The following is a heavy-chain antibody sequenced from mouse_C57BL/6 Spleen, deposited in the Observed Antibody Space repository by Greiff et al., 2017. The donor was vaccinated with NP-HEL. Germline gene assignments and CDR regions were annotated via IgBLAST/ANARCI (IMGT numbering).Heavy chain of an antibody. CDR2: IDPSDSYT. J-gene: IGHJ3*01. CDR3: ARPKLGGGASY. V-gene: IGHV1-50*01. Sequence: QVQLQQPGAELVKPGASVKLSCKASGYTFTSYWMQWVKQRPGQGLEWIGEIDPSDSYTNYNQKFKGKATLTVDTSSSTAYMQLSSLTSEDSAVYYCARPKLGGGASYWGKGTLVTVSA. CDR1: GYTFTSYW. D-gene: IGHD4-1*01.